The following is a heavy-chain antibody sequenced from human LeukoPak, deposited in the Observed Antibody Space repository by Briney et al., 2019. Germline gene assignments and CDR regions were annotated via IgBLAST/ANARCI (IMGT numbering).Heavy chain of an antibody. CDR1: GGSISYHY. CDR2: IYYSGSS. CDR3: AREKGYDDYVGGDYYYYYYMDV. D-gene: IGHD4-17*01. V-gene: IGHV4-59*11. J-gene: IGHJ6*03. Sequence: PSETLSLTCTVSGGSISYHYWSWIRQSPGKGLEWIGSIYYSGSSNYNPSLKSRVTISVDTSKNQFSLKLTSVTAADTAVYYCAREKGYDDYVGGDYYYYYYMDVWGKGTTVTISS.